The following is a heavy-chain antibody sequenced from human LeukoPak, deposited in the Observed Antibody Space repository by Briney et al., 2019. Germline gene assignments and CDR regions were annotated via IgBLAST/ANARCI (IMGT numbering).Heavy chain of an antibody. J-gene: IGHJ4*02. CDR1: GGSISSYY. D-gene: IGHD3-16*01. V-gene: IGHV4-59*08. CDR2: IHYSGST. CDR3: ACLEGDY. Sequence: KPSETLSLTSNVSGGSISSYYWSWIRQPPGKGLEWIGYIHYSGSTNYNPSLKSRVTTSVDTSKNQFSLKLSSVTAADTAVYYCACLEGDYWGQGTLVTVSS.